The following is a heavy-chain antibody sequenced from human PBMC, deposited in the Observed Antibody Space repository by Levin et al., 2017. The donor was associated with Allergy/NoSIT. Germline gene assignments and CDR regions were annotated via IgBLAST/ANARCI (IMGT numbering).Heavy chain of an antibody. CDR2: ISYDGSNE. J-gene: IGHJ6*02. CDR3: ARDWYVVLSGCYSRYYYYGMDV. CDR1: GFTFSNFS. Sequence: SCAASGFTFSNFSMHWVRQAPGKGLEWVTVISYDGSNEYYADSVKGRFTISRDNSKNTLYLQVNSLRADDTAVYYCARDWYVVLSGCYSRYYYYGMDVWGQGTTVTVSS. D-gene: IGHD3-9*01. V-gene: IGHV3-30-3*01.